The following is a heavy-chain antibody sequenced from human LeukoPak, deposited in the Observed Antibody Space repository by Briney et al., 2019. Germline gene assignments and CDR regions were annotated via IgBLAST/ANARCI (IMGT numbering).Heavy chain of an antibody. CDR3: ARDLGVLMVYDRPYYFDY. Sequence: ASVKVSCKASGYTFTSYYMHWVRQAPGQGLEWMGWISAYNGNTKYAQKLQGRVTMTTDTSTTTAYMELRSLRSDDTAVYYCARDLGVLMVYDRPYYFDYWGQGTLVTVSS. CDR1: GYTFTSYY. J-gene: IGHJ4*02. D-gene: IGHD2-8*01. V-gene: IGHV1-18*04. CDR2: ISAYNGNT.